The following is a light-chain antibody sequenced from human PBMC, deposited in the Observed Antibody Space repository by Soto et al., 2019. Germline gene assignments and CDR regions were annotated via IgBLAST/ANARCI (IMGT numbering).Light chain of an antibody. CDR2: AVT. CDR1: NGYVAAYDY. CDR3: SSYTTTNSEI. J-gene: IGLJ1*01. Sequence: QSVLTHPSSVFGSPGQSITISLPGNNGYVAAYDYVSWYQQHPGTAPKLLIYAVTNRPSGVSDRFSASKSGNTASMTISRLQAEDEADYYCSSYTTTNSEIFGSGTKVTVL. V-gene: IGLV2-14*03.